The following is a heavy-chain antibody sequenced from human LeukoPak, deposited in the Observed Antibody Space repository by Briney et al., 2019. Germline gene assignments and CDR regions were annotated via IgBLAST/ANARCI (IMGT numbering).Heavy chain of an antibody. CDR2: INSYSGGT. V-gene: IGHV1-2*02. CDR1: GYTFTGAY. CDR3: ARQGEAASFDY. Sequence: AASVKVSCKASGYTFTGAYIHWVRQAPGQGPEWMGWINSYSGGTNYAQKFQGRVTLPRDTSLGTAYMELSRLRSDDMAVYYCARQGEAASFDYWGQGTLVTVSS. D-gene: IGHD6-13*01. J-gene: IGHJ4*02.